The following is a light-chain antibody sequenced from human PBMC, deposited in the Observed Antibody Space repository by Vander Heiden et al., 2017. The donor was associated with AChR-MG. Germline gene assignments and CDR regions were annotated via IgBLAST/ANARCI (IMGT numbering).Light chain of an antibody. J-gene: IGLJ1*01. V-gene: IGLV2-8*01. CDR1: SSDVGGYNY. CDR2: EVS. Sequence: QSALTQPPPASGSPGQSVTISCTGNSSDVGGYNYVSWYQQHPGKAPKLMIYEVSKRPSGVPDRFSGSKSGNTASLTVSGLQAEDEADYYCSSYAGSNSYVFGTGTKVTVL. CDR3: SSYAGSNSYV.